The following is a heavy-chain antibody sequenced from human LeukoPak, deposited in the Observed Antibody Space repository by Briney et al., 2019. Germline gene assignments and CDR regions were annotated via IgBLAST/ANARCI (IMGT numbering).Heavy chain of an antibody. Sequence: ASVKVSCKASGYTFTDYYMHWVRQAPGQGLEWMGWINPNSGGTNYAQNFQGRVTMTRDTSISTAYMEVSRLRSDDTAVYYCAREMGSYSSGWYPDYWGQGTLVTVSS. CDR1: GYTFTDYY. V-gene: IGHV1-2*02. D-gene: IGHD6-19*01. CDR3: AREMGSYSSGWYPDY. J-gene: IGHJ4*02. CDR2: INPNSGGT.